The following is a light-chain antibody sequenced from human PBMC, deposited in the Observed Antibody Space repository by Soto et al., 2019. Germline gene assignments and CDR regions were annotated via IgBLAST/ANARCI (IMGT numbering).Light chain of an antibody. J-gene: IGKJ1*01. Sequence: IQRTQSPSSLSASVGDRVTMTCRAIQRIGSYVNWYQEKPGEAPKVLIFAASSLQRGVQSRFSGRGSGTDFTLTISSLEPEDFATYYCQHSYSTAWTCDQGTKVDIK. CDR3: QHSYSTAWT. CDR1: QRIGSY. CDR2: AAS. V-gene: IGKV1-39*01.